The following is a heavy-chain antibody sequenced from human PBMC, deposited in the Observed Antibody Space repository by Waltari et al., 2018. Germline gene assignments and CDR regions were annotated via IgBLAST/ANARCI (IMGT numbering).Heavy chain of an antibody. D-gene: IGHD3-3*01. CDR2: ISSNGGST. CDR3: VKDRELRFLEWLFSLDY. V-gene: IGHV3-64D*06. J-gene: IGHJ4*02. Sequence: EVQLVESGGGLVQPGGYLSLSCSAAGFTFSTCVMHWVRQAPGKGLEYVSAISSNGGSTYYADSVKGRFTISRDNSKNTLYLQMSSLRTEDTAGYYCVKDRELRFLEWLFSLDYWGQGTLVTVSS. CDR1: GFTFSTCV.